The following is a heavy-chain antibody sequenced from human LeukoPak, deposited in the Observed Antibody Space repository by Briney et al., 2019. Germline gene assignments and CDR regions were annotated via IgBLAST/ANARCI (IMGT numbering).Heavy chain of an antibody. Sequence: GGSLRLSCAASGFTFSNAWMSWVRQAPGKGLEWVAVISYDGSNKYYADSVKGRFTISRDNSKNTLYLQMNSLRAEDTAVYYCARGPSREPFDYWGQGTLVTVSS. J-gene: IGHJ4*02. CDR2: ISYDGSNK. CDR1: GFTFSNAW. CDR3: ARGPSREPFDY. D-gene: IGHD1-26*01. V-gene: IGHV3-30-3*01.